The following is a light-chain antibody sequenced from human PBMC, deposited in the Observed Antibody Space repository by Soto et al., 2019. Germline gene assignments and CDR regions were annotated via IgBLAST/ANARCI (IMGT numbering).Light chain of an antibody. CDR3: SSSTSSSTVV. CDR1: SSDVGGYNY. V-gene: IGLV2-14*01. Sequence: QSALTQPASVSGSPGQSITISCTGTSSDVGGYNYVSWCQQHPGKAPKLMIYEVSNRPSGVSDRFSGSKSGNTASLTISGLQAEYEADYYCSSSTSSSTVVFGGGTQLTVL. CDR2: EVS. J-gene: IGLJ2*01.